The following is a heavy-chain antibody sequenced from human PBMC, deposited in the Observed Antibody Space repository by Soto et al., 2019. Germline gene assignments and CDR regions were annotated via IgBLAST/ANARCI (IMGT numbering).Heavy chain of an antibody. CDR3: ARWIQGSHAFEI. V-gene: IGHV6-1*01. J-gene: IGHJ3*02. CDR1: GDSVFSYSAA. CDR2: TYYRSKWYN. Sequence: QTLSLTCAISGDSVFSYSAASYWIRQSPSRGLEWLGRTYYRSKWYNDYAVSVKSRITINPDTSKNQFSLQLNSVTPEDTAVYYCARWIQGSHAFEIWGQGTMVTVSS. D-gene: IGHD5-18*01.